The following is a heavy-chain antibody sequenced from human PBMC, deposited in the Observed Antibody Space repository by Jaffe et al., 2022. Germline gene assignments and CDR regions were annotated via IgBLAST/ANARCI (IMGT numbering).Heavy chain of an antibody. CDR1: GGSVSSGSYY. Sequence: QVQLQESGPGLVKPSETLSLTCTVSGGSVSSGSYYWSWIRQPPGKGLEWIGYIYYSGSTNYNPSLKSRVTISVDTSKNQFSLKLSSVTAADTAVYYCARSYYGDYGVGYYYYYMDVWGKGTTVTVSS. CDR2: IYYSGST. J-gene: IGHJ6*03. V-gene: IGHV4-61*01. CDR3: ARSYYGDYGVGYYYYYMDV. D-gene: IGHD4-17*01.